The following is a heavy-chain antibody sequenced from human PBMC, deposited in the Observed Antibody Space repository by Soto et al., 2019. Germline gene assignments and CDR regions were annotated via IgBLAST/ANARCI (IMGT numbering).Heavy chain of an antibody. CDR2: IYYSGST. D-gene: IGHD6-19*01. CDR1: GGSISSYY. CDR3: ARGSSGWYSFDY. J-gene: IGHJ4*02. V-gene: IGHV4-59*01. Sequence: SDTLSLTCTVSGGSISSYYWSWIRQPPGKGLEWIGYIYYSGSTNYNPSLKSRVTISVDTSKNQFSLKLSSVTAADTAVYYCARGSSGWYSFDYWGQGTLVTVSS.